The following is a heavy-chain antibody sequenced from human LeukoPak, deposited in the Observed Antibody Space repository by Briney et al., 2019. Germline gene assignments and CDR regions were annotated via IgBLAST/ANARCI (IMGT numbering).Heavy chain of an antibody. CDR1: GGSFSGYY. Sequence: SETLALTCAVYGGSFSGYYWSWIRQPPGKGLEWIGEINHSGSTNYNPSLKSRVTISVDTSKNQFSLKLSSVTAADTAIYYCARASWVSNADAVWWGQGTQVTVSS. D-gene: IGHD1-1*01. CDR3: ARASWVSNADAVW. V-gene: IGHV4-34*01. CDR2: INHSGST. J-gene: IGHJ4*02.